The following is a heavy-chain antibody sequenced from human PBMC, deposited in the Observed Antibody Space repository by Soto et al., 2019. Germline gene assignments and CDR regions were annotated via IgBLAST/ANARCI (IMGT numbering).Heavy chain of an antibody. CDR3: ARQSRDALNENPYYFDY. D-gene: IGHD1-1*01. Sequence: SETLSLTCTVSGGSISSSGYYWGWIRQPPGKGLEWIGSIYYSGSTYYNPSLKSRVTTSVDTSKNQFSLKLSSVTAADTAVYYCARQSRDALNENPYYFDYWGQGALVTVSS. CDR1: GGSISSSGYY. CDR2: IYYSGST. J-gene: IGHJ4*02. V-gene: IGHV4-39*01.